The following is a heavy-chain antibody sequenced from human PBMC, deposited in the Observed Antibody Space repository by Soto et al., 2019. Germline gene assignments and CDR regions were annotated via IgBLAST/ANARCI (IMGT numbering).Heavy chain of an antibody. CDR1: GGSISSYY. J-gene: IGHJ6*02. CDR2: IYYSGST. Sequence: SETLSLTCTVSGGSISSYYWSWIRQPPGKGLEWIGYIYYSGSTNYNPSLKSRVTISVDTSKNQFSLKLSSVTAADTAVYYCARTSGYQKKYYYYYGMDVWGQGTTVTVS. D-gene: IGHD3-3*01. V-gene: IGHV4-59*01. CDR3: ARTSGYQKKYYYYYGMDV.